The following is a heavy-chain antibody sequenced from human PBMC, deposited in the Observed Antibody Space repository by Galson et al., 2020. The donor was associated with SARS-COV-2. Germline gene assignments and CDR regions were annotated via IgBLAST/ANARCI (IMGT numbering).Heavy chain of an antibody. CDR3: ARSCVGSLTPYVYY. J-gene: IGHJ4*02. D-gene: IGHD2-15*01. CDR1: GFTFSTYA. CDR2: ISNDGNDK. V-gene: IGHV3-30-3*01. Sequence: GGSLRLSCAASGFTFSTYAMNWVRQAPGRGLEWVAIISNDGNDKYYADSVKGRFTISRDNSKNTLYLQMNSLRPEDTAVYYCARSCVGSLTPYVYYGCQGTLFTVP.